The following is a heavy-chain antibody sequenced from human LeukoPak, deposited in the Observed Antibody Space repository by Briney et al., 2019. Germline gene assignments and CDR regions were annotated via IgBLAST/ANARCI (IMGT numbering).Heavy chain of an antibody. CDR2: IVNTGDTT. D-gene: IGHD2/OR15-2a*01. V-gene: IGHV3-23*01. CDR1: GFTFSDAW. Sequence: GSLRLSCAASGFTFSDAWMTWVRQAPGKGLEWVSTIVNTGDTTYYGDSVKGRFTISRDNSKSTLYLQMNSLRAEDTAVYYCARNRLSVTDYWGQGTRVTVSS. CDR3: ARNRLSVTDY. J-gene: IGHJ4*02.